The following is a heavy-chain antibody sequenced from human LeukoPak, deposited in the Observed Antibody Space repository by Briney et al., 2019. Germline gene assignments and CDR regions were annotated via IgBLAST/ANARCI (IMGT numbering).Heavy chain of an antibody. Sequence: ASVKVSCKASGYTFTSYGISWVRQAPGQGLEWMGWISAYNGNTNYAQKLQGRVTMTTDTSTSTAYMELRSLRSDDTAVYYCARDLGGPAAAGTIDYWGQGTLVTVSS. CDR3: ARDLGGPAAAGTIDY. CDR1: GYTFTSYG. V-gene: IGHV1-18*01. D-gene: IGHD6-13*01. CDR2: ISAYNGNT. J-gene: IGHJ4*02.